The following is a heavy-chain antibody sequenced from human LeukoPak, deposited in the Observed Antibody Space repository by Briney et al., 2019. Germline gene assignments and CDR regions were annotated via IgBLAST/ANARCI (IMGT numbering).Heavy chain of an antibody. CDR2: ISYDGNIK. D-gene: IGHD4/OR15-4a*01. J-gene: IGHJ4*02. CDR3: ARDRSANSRVYYFDY. Sequence: GGSLRLSCAASRFTFSAYAMHWVRQAPGKGLEGVAIISYDGNIKYQADSVKGRFTISRDDSKNTLYLQMNSLRAEDTAVYYCARDRSANSRVYYFDYWGQGTLVTVSS. V-gene: IGHV3-30-3*01. CDR1: RFTFSAYA.